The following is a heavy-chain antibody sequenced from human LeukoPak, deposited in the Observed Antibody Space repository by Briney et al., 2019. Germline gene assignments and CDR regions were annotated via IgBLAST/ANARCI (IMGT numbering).Heavy chain of an antibody. Sequence: ASVKVSCKASGYTFTSYAMHWVRQAPGQRLEWMGWINAGNGNTKYSQKFQGRVTITRDTSASTAYMELSSLRSEDTAVNYCARSALSGWGHDAFDIWGQGTMVTVSS. CDR1: GYTFTSYA. D-gene: IGHD6-19*01. J-gene: IGHJ3*02. V-gene: IGHV1-3*01. CDR3: ARSALSGWGHDAFDI. CDR2: INAGNGNT.